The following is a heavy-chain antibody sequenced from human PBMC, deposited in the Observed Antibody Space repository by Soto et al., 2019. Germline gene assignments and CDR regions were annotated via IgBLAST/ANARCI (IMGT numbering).Heavy chain of an antibody. CDR2: ISYDGSNK. J-gene: IGHJ6*02. D-gene: IGHD2-2*01. Sequence: GGSLRLSCAASGFTFSSYGMHWVRQAPGKGLEWVAVISYDGSNKYYADSVKGRFTISRDNSKNTLYLQMNSLRAEDTAVYYCAKELVYCSSTSCYDYYYYGMDVWGQGTTVTVSS. CDR1: GFTFSSYG. CDR3: AKELVYCSSTSCYDYYYYGMDV. V-gene: IGHV3-30*18.